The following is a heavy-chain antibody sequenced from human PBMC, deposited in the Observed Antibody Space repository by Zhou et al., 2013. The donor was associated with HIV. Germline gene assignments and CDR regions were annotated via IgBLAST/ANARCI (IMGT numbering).Heavy chain of an antibody. V-gene: IGHV1-2*02. CDR3: VRDGAMDY. Sequence: QVQLVQSGAEVKKTGSSVRVSCTASGYTFTYRYLHWVRQAPGQALEWMGWINPNSGGTNYAQKLQGRVTMTRDTSISAAYMELSSLRSDDTAVYYCVRDGAMDYWGQGTLVTVSS. J-gene: IGHJ4*02. CDR1: GYTFTYRY. CDR2: INPNSGGT. D-gene: IGHD3-16*01.